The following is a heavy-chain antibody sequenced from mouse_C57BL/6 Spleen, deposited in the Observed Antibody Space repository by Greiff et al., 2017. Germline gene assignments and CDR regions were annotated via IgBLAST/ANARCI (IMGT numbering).Heavy chain of an antibody. Sequence: QVQLQQPGAELVRPGTSVKVSCKASGYAFTNYLIEWVKQRPGQGLEWIGVINPGSGGTNYNEKFKGKATLTADKSSSTAYMQLSRLTSEDAGVYFCARSAIVTRMRGYWGQGTLVTVSA. CDR1: GYAFTNYL. CDR3: ARSAIVTRMRGY. V-gene: IGHV1-54*01. D-gene: IGHD2-5*01. CDR2: INPGSGGT. J-gene: IGHJ3*01.